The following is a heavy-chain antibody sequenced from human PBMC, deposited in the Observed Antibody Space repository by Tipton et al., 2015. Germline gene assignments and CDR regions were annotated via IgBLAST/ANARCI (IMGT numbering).Heavy chain of an antibody. J-gene: IGHJ6*02. CDR1: GGSLTEYY. CDR3: ARDTLRVGMDV. CDR2: ISYSGNT. V-gene: IGHV4-59*01. Sequence: TLSLTCAVSGGSLTEYYWTWIRQPPGKGLEWIGHISYSGNTNYKPSLKSRVAIAVDTSKNQFSLKLTSVTAADTAVYFCARDTLRVGMDVWGQGTTVTVSS. D-gene: IGHD5-12*01.